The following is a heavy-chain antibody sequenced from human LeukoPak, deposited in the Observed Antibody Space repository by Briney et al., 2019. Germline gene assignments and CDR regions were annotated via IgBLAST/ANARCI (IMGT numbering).Heavy chain of an antibody. CDR2: ISWNSGSI. CDR3: ARGDSSGYYELDFRFDY. J-gene: IGHJ4*02. CDR1: GFTFDDYA. V-gene: IGHV3-9*01. D-gene: IGHD3-22*01. Sequence: GGSLRLSCAASGFTFDDYAMHWVRQAPGKGLGWVSGISWNSGSIGYADSVKGRFTISRDNAKNSLYLQMNSLRAEDTALYYCARGDSSGYYELDFRFDYWGQGTLVTVSS.